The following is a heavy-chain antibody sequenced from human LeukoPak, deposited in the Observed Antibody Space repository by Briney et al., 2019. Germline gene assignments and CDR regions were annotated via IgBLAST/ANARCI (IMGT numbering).Heavy chain of an antibody. J-gene: IGHJ5*02. CDR1: GYTFTSYD. CDR2: MNPNSGNT. D-gene: IGHD6-13*01. Sequence: GASVKVSCKASGYTFTSYDINWVRQAPGQGLEWMGWMNPNSGNTGYAQKFQGRVTMTRNTSISTAYMELNSLRSEDTAVYYCARGKTRGNSWLPASNWFDPWGQGTLVTVSS. CDR3: ARGKTRGNSWLPASNWFDP. V-gene: IGHV1-8*01.